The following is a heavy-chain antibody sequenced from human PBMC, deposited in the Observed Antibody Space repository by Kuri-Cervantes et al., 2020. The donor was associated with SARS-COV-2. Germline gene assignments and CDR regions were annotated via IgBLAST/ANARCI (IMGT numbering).Heavy chain of an antibody. V-gene: IGHV3-23*01. CDR3: AKDLGRPNWFDP. CDR2: ISGSGGST. Sequence: GGSLRVSCAASGFTFSSYAMSWVRQAPGKGLEWVSAISGSGGSTYYADSVKGRFTISRDNSKNTLYLQMNSLRAEETAVYYCAKDLGRPNWFDPWGQGTLVTVSS. J-gene: IGHJ5*02. CDR1: GFTFSSYA.